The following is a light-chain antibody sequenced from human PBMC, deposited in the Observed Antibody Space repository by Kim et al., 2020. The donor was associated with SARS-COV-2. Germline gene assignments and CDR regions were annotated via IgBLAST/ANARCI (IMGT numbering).Light chain of an antibody. CDR3: QQRSNWRDT. V-gene: IGKV3-11*01. J-gene: IGKJ2*01. CDR2: DAS. CDR1: QSVSSY. Sequence: EIVLTQSPATLSLSPGERATLSCRASQSVSSYLAWYQQKPGQAPRFLIYDASNRATGIPARFSGSGSGTDFTLTISSLEPEDFAVYYCQQRSNWRDTFGQGTKLEI.